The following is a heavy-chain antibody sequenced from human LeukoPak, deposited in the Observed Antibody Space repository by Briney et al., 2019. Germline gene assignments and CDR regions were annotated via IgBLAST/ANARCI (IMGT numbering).Heavy chain of an antibody. D-gene: IGHD6-6*01. J-gene: IGHJ4*02. CDR3: ARRDGQVASDFDY. CDR2: MYYSGST. Sequence: SETLSLTCTVSGGSISSSSYSRGWIRQPPGKGLEWIGSMYYSGSTYYNPSLKSRVTISVDTSKNQFTLKLTSVTAADTAVYYCARRDGQVASDFDYWGQGTLVTVSS. CDR1: GGSISSSSYS. V-gene: IGHV4-39*01.